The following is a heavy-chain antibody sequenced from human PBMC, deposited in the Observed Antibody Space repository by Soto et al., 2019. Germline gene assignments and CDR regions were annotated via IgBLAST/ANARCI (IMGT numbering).Heavy chain of an antibody. CDR2: ISSNSDIT. V-gene: IGHV3-48*02. CDR1: GFRFSDHS. CDR3: ARLPKGSLVTA. D-gene: IGHD2-21*02. Sequence: LVESGGGLVYPGGSLRLSCEGSGFRFSDHSMNWVRQAPGKGLQWISYISSNSDITYYADSVKGRFTVSRDNANNALFLQMNSLRDDDTATYYCARLPKGSLVTAWGQGAQVTVSS. J-gene: IGHJ4*02.